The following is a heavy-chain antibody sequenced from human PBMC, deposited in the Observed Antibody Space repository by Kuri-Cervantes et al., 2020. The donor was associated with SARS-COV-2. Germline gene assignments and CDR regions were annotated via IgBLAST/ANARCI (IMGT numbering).Heavy chain of an antibody. CDR1: GGSISRGGYY. CDR2: IYYSGGT. Sequence: SETLSLTCTVSGGSISRGGYYWSWIRQHPEKGLERIGYIYYSGGTYYNPSLKSRVSMSVDTSKSQFSLNLSSVTAADTAVYYCARGMQQWPFDYWGQGTLVTVSS. V-gene: IGHV4-31*03. D-gene: IGHD6-19*01. CDR3: ARGMQQWPFDY. J-gene: IGHJ4*02.